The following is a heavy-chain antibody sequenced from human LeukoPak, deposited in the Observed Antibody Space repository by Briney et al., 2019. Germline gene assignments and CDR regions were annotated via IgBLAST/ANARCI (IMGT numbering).Heavy chain of an antibody. CDR3: ARLQSSILCFDY. CDR1: GGSISSSSYY. CDR2: IYYSGNT. V-gene: IGHV4-39*01. D-gene: IGHD3-3*02. Sequence: SETLSLTCTVSGGSISSSSYYWGWIRQPPGKGLEWIGSIYYSGNTYHNPSLKSRVTISVDTSKKQFSLKLTSVTAAVAAVYYWARLQSSILCFDYWGQGTMVTVSS. J-gene: IGHJ4*02.